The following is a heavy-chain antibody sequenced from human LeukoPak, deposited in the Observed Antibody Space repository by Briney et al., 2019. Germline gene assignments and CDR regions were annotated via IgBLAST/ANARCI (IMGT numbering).Heavy chain of an antibody. CDR2: ISGSGGDT. V-gene: IGHV3-23*01. J-gene: IGHJ6*02. Sequence: GGSLRLSCAASGFTFSNSAMSWVRQGPGKGLEWVSGISGSGGDTYYADSVKGRFTISRDNPMNTLYVHMNSLRAEDTAVYFCAKAAVAGLFYYYGMDVWGQGTTVTVSS. CDR1: GFTFSNSA. D-gene: IGHD6-19*01. CDR3: AKAAVAGLFYYYGMDV.